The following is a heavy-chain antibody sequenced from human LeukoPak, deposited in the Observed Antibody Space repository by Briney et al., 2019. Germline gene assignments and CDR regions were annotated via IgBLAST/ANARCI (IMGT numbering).Heavy chain of an antibody. J-gene: IGHJ4*02. D-gene: IGHD3-22*01. Sequence: PGGSLRLSCAASGFTFSSYGMHWVRQAPGKGLERVAIIWYDGSNKYYADSVKGRFTISRDNSKNTLYLQMNSLRAEDTAVYYCARGVMYYDSSGYLFDYWGQGILVTVSS. CDR1: GFTFSSYG. V-gene: IGHV3-33*01. CDR3: ARGVMYYDSSGYLFDY. CDR2: IWYDGSNK.